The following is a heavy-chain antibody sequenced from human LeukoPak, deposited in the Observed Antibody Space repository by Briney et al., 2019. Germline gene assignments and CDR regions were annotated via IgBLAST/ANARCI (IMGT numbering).Heavy chain of an antibody. J-gene: IGHJ4*02. D-gene: IGHD3-10*01. V-gene: IGHV3/OR16-9*01. CDR3: VRHSGRAGGQ. CDR1: GFNFGGHY. CDR2: ISGNDGDI. Sequence: PGGSLRLSCAASGFNFGGHYMSWVRQAPGKGPEWISYISGNDGDIAYADSVKGRFTISRDNAKNSLHLQMNSLRVEDTAVYHCVRHSGRAGGQWGQGTLIAVSS.